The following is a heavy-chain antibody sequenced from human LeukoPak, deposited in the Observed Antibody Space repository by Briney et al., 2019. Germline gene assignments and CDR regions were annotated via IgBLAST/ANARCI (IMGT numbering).Heavy chain of an antibody. CDR3: ARGRYCSTDICSGGDAFDI. D-gene: IGHD2-2*01. V-gene: IGHV4-4*07. Sequence: SSETLSLTCTVSGGSINNYYWSWIRQPAGKGLEWIGRIYTRGSTNYNPSLKSRVTMSVDTSKNQFSLKLSSVTAADTAVYYCARGRYCSTDICSGGDAFDIWGQGTMVSVSS. CDR2: IYTRGST. CDR1: GGSINNYY. J-gene: IGHJ3*02.